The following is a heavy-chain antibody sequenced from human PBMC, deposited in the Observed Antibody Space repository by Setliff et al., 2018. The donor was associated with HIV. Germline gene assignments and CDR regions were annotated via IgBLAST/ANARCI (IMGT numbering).Heavy chain of an antibody. D-gene: IGHD1-26*01. CDR2: TYYSGST. CDR3: ATDVGATNRFDY. CDR1: GDSMNNNY. V-gene: IGHV4-59*12. Sequence: KTSETLSLTCTVSGDSMNNNYWGWIRQPPGKGLEWLAKTYYSGSTSSNPSLQSRVTISLDTSKSRIYLKMNSVTAADTAVYYCATDVGATNRFDYWGQGILVTVSS. J-gene: IGHJ4*02.